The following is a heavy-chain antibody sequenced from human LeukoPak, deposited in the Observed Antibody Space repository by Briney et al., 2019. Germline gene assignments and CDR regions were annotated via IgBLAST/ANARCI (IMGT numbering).Heavy chain of an antibody. D-gene: IGHD3-9*01. CDR1: GFTFSSYA. CDR3: AKDGSLGYDVLTGYSYFDY. V-gene: IGHV3-23*01. Sequence: GGSLRLSCAASGFTFSSYAMSWVRQAPGKGLEWLSALSGSGGSTFYADSVQGRFTISRDNSENTLYLQMNSLRAEDTAVYYCAKDGSLGYDVLTGYSYFDYWGQGTLVTVSS. J-gene: IGHJ4*02. CDR2: LSGSGGST.